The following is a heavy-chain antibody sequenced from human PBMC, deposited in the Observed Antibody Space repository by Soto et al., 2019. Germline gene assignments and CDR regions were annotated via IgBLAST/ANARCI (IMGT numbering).Heavy chain of an antibody. J-gene: IGHJ4*02. D-gene: IGHD3-9*01. CDR3: AREHYDILTGPGAFDY. V-gene: IGHV3-7*01. Sequence: PGGSLRLSCAAFGFTFSSYDMHWVRQAPGKGLEWVANIKRGRTDKYYADSVKGRFTISRDNAKNSLYLQMNSLRAEDTAVYYCAREHYDILTGPGAFDYWGQGTLVTVSS. CDR1: GFTFSSYD. CDR2: IKRGRTDK.